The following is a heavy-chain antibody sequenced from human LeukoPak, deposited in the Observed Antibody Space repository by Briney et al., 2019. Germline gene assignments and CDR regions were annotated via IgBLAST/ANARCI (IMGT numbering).Heavy chain of an antibody. D-gene: IGHD1-26*01. Sequence: GGSLRLSCAASAFTFSGYSMNWVRQAPGKGLQWISYISGRSSTIYYADSVRGRFTISRDNAKNSMYLQMNSLRAEDTAVYYCARDRLTSGSYFFDYWGQGTLVTVSS. V-gene: IGHV3-48*01. CDR1: AFTFSGYS. CDR2: ISGRSSTI. J-gene: IGHJ4*02. CDR3: ARDRLTSGSYFFDY.